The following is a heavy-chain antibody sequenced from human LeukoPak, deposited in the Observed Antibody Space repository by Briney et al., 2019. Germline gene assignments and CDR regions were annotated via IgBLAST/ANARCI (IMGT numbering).Heavy chain of an antibody. Sequence: GGSLRLSCAASGFTFSSYEMNWVRQAPGKGLEWVSYISSSGSTIYYADSVKGRFTISRDNAKNSLYQQMNSLRRDDTAVYYCAKTATRSIQVWDYWGQGTLVTV. V-gene: IGHV3-48*03. D-gene: IGHD2-21*01. J-gene: IGHJ4*02. CDR1: GFTFSSYE. CDR3: AKTATRSIQVWDY. CDR2: ISSSGSTI.